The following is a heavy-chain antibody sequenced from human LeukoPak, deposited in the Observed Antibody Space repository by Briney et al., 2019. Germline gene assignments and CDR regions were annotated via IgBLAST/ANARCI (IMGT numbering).Heavy chain of an antibody. J-gene: IGHJ5*01. CDR1: GFTFSSYA. D-gene: IGHD4-23*01. CDR3: ARDRNSFES. V-gene: IGHV3-74*01. Sequence: GGSLRLSCAASGFTFSSYAMSWVRQAPGKGLVWVSGIKSDGSSTIYADSVKGRFTISRDNAKNTLYLQMNSLRAEDTAVYYCARDRNSFESWGQGTLVTVSS. CDR2: IKSDGSST.